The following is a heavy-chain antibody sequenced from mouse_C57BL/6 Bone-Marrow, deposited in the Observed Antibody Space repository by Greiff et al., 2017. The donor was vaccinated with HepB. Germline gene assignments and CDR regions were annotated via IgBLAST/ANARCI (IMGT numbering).Heavy chain of an antibody. CDR1: GFSLTSYG. CDR3: AKNSYYYGSSFFDY. CDR2: IWRGGST. Sequence: VQLQESGPGLVQPSQSLSITCTVSGFSLTSYGVPWVRQSPGKGLEWLGVIWRGGSTDYNAAFMSRLSITKDNSKSQVFFKMNSLQADDTAIYYCAKNSYYYGSSFFDYWGQGTTLTVSS. V-gene: IGHV2-5*01. D-gene: IGHD1-1*01. J-gene: IGHJ2*01.